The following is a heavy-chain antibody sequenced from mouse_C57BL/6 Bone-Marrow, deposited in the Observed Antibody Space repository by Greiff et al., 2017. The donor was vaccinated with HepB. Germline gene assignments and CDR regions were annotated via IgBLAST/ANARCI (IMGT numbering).Heavy chain of an antibody. CDR1: GYTFTDYY. D-gene: IGHD2-3*01. Sequence: EVQLQQSGPELVKPGASVKISCKASGYTFTDYYMNWVKQSHGKSLEWIGDINPNNGGTSYIQKFKGKATLTVDKSSSTAYMELRSLTSEDSAVYYCARGWLLRGYWGQGTTLTVSS. V-gene: IGHV1-26*01. J-gene: IGHJ2*01. CDR2: INPNNGGT. CDR3: ARGWLLRGY.